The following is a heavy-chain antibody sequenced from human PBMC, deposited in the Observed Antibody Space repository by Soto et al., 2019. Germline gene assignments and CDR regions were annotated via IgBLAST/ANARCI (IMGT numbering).Heavy chain of an antibody. J-gene: IGHJ5*02. CDR2: INPGDSES. V-gene: IGHV5-51*01. Sequence: GESLKISCQGSGYSFTNYWIGWMRQMPGKGLEYMGIINPGDSESRYSPSFKGQVTTSADKSISTAYLQWSSLKASDTAIYYCARLGAAAGWPQNWFDPWGQGTMVTV. CDR1: GYSFTNYW. D-gene: IGHD6-13*01. CDR3: ARLGAAAGWPQNWFDP.